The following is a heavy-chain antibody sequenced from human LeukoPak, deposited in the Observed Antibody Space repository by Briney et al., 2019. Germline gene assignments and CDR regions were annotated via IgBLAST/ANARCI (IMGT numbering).Heavy chain of an antibody. CDR1: GFTFSSYG. Sequence: PGGSLRLSCAASGFTFSSYGMHWVRQAPGKGLEWVAVISYDGSNKYYADSVKGRFTISRDNSQNTLYLQMNSLRAEDTAVYYCANAYHCSSTSCYQGGTSSDYWGQGTLVTVSS. CDR2: ISYDGSNK. D-gene: IGHD2-2*01. CDR3: ANAYHCSSTSCYQGGTSSDY. V-gene: IGHV3-30*18. J-gene: IGHJ4*02.